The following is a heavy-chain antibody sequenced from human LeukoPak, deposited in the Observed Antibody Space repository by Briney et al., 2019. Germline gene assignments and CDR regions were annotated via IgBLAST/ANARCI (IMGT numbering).Heavy chain of an antibody. D-gene: IGHD4-17*01. CDR3: ARVRATVTYSRSFDY. CDR2: ISSSSSYI. J-gene: IGHJ4*02. Sequence: GGSLRLSCAASGFTFSSYSMNWVRQAPGKGLEWVSSISSSSSYIYYADSAKGRFTISRDNAKNSLYLQMNSLRAEDTAVYYCARVRATVTYSRSFDYWGQGTLVTVSS. CDR1: GFTFSSYS. V-gene: IGHV3-21*01.